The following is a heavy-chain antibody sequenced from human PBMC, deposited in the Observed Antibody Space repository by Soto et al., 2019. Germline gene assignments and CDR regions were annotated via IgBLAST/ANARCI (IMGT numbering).Heavy chain of an antibody. CDR3: ARDRGSMGNYYGMDV. V-gene: IGHV3-30-3*01. CDR1: GFTFSSYA. CDR2: ISYDGSNK. D-gene: IGHD3-10*01. Sequence: GGSLRLSCAASGFTFSSYAMHWVRQAPGKGLEWVAVISYDGSNKYYADSVKGRFTISRDNSKNTLYLQMNSLRAEDTAVHYCARDRGSMGNYYGMDVWAQGPTVTVSS. J-gene: IGHJ6*02.